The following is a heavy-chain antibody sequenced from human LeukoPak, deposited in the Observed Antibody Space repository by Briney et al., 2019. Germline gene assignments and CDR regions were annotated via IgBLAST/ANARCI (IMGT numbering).Heavy chain of an antibody. V-gene: IGHV4-39*01. J-gene: IGHJ4*02. CDR3: ARGLRSVWGSYRLYYFDY. D-gene: IGHD3-16*02. CDR1: GGSISSSSYY. Sequence: SETLSLTCTVSGGSISSSSYYWGWIRQPPGKGLEWIGSIYYSGSTYYNPSLKSRVTISVDTSKNQFSLKLSSVTAADTAVYYCARGLRSVWGSYRLYYFDYWGQGTLVTVSS. CDR2: IYYSGST.